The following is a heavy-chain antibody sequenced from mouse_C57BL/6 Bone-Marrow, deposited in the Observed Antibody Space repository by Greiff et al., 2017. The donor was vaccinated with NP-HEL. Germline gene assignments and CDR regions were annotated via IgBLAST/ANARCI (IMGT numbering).Heavy chain of an antibody. J-gene: IGHJ3*01. CDR2: IYPGGGYT. Sequence: VKLKQSGAELVRPGTSVKMSCKASGYTFTNYWIGWAKQRPGHGLEWIGDIYPGGGYTNYNEKFKGKATLTADKSSSTAYMQFSSLTSEDSAIYYCASNSNFAWFAYWGQGTLVTVSA. V-gene: IGHV1-63*01. CDR3: ASNSNFAWFAY. CDR1: GYTFTNYW. D-gene: IGHD2-5*01.